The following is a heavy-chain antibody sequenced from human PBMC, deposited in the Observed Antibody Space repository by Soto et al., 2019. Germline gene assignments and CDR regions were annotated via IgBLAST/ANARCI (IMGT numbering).Heavy chain of an antibody. V-gene: IGHV3-74*01. Sequence: GGSLRLSCAASGFTFSSYWMHWVRQAPGKGLVWVSRINSDGSSTSYADYVKGRFTISRDNAKNTLYLQMNSLRAEDTAVYYCAIRASYYDSTGYFDYRGQGTLVTVSS. J-gene: IGHJ4*02. CDR1: GFTFSSYW. CDR3: AIRASYYDSTGYFDY. CDR2: INSDGSST. D-gene: IGHD3-22*01.